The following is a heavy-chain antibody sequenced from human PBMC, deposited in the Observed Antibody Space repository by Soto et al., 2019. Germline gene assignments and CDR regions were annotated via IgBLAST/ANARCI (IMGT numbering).Heavy chain of an antibody. D-gene: IGHD3-22*01. J-gene: IGHJ6*02. CDR2: MKQDGSEK. V-gene: IGHV3-7*04. CDR3: ARFYYDSSGYLPSPYYYYYGMDV. CDR1: GVTFSSYW. Sequence: PGGSLRLSCAASGVTFSSYWMSWVRQAPGKGLEWVANMKQDGSEKYYVDSVKGRFTISRDNAKNSLYLQMNSLRAEDTAVYYCARFYYDSSGYLPSPYYYYYGMDVWGQGTTVTVSS.